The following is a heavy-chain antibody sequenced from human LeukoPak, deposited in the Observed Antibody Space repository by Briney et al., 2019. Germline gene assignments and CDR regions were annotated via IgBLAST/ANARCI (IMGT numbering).Heavy chain of an antibody. V-gene: IGHV1-3*01. D-gene: IGHD3-10*01. CDR2: INAGNGNT. J-gene: IGHJ3*02. CDR1: GYTFTSYA. CDR3: ARRSGSGSSYAFDI. Sequence: ASVNVSCKASGYTFTSYAMHWVRQAPGQRLEWMGWINAGNGNTKYSQKFQGRVTITRDTSASTAYMELSSLRSEDTAVYYCARRSGSGSSYAFDIWGQGTMVTVSS.